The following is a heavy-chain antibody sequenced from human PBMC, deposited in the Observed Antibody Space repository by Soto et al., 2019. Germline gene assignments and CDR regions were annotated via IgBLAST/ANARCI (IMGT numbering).Heavy chain of an antibody. Sequence: EVQLLESGGGLVQPGGSLRLSCAASGFTFSSYAMNWVRQAPGKGLEWVSTISGSGDNTYYADSVKGRFTISRDNSKNTLYLQMNSLRAEDTALYYCTKVGGTSLPPIPGDYWGQGTQVTVSS. CDR1: GFTFSSYA. D-gene: IGHD2-2*02. J-gene: IGHJ4*02. CDR2: ISGSGDNT. CDR3: TKVGGTSLPPIPGDY. V-gene: IGHV3-23*01.